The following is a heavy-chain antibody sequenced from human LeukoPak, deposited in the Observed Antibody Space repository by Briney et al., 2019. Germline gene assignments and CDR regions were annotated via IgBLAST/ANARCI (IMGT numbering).Heavy chain of an antibody. CDR3: ARDLVYLSPDSPHYYYYGMDV. CDR2: IYSGGST. CDR1: GFTVSSNY. V-gene: IGHV3-53*04. J-gene: IGHJ6*02. D-gene: IGHD2-8*01. Sequence: TGGSLRLSCAASGFTVSSNYMSWVRQAPGKGLEWVSVIYSGGSTYYADSVKGRFTISRHNSKNTLYLQMNSLRAEDTAVYYCARDLVYLSPDSPHYYYYGMDVWGQGTTVTVSS.